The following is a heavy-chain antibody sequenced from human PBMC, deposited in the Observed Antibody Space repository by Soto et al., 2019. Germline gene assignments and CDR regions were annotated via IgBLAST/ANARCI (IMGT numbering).Heavy chain of an antibody. Sequence: GGSLRLSCAASGFTFSAYWMHWVRQAPGKGLVWVSRIHSDASSTSYADSVKGRFTISRDNAKNTLYLQMNSLRAEDTAVYYCARDKGYSVDSWGQGTLVTVSS. D-gene: IGHD5-18*01. CDR3: ARDKGYSVDS. J-gene: IGHJ4*02. CDR1: GFTFSAYW. CDR2: IHSDASST. V-gene: IGHV3-74*01.